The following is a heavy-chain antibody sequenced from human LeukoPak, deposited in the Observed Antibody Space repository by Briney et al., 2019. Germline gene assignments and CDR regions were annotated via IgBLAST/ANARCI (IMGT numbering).Heavy chain of an antibody. CDR1: GGSISSSSYY. V-gene: IGHV4-39*01. D-gene: IGHD1-26*01. CDR3: ARHSRRVGPLGFDP. CDR2: IYYSGST. J-gene: IGHJ5*02. Sequence: SETLSLTCTVSGGSISSSSYYWGWIRQPPGKGLEWIGSIYYSGSTYYNPSLKSRVTISVDTSKTQFSLKLSSVTAADTAVYYCARHSRRVGPLGFDPWGQGTLVTVSS.